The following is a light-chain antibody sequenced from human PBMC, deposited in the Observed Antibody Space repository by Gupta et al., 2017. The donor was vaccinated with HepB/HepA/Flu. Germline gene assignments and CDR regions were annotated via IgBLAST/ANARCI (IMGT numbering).Light chain of an antibody. CDR1: QGVLYIPNDKDN. J-gene: IGKJ2*01. CDR3: QQYSRTPYT. CDR2: WAS. V-gene: IGKV4-1*01. Sequence: IVMTQPSDPPAASLGERATTNCKSSQGVLYIPNDKDNLNWYQQQPGQPTKLLICWASTRDSGVPDRISGGGSGTDFTLTISSVQAEDVAVYFCQQYSRTPYTFGQGTKLEIK.